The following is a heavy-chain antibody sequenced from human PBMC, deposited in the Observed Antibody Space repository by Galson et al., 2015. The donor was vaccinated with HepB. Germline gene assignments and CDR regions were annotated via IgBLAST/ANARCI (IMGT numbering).Heavy chain of an antibody. CDR1: GGSFSGYY. V-gene: IGHV4-34*01. CDR3: ARDLRRGYSYGYVPYFDY. D-gene: IGHD5-18*01. CDR2: INHSGST. J-gene: IGHJ4*02. Sequence: TLSLTCAVYGGSFSGYYWSWIRQPPGKGLEWIGEINHSGSTNYNPSLKSRVTISVDTPKNQFSLKLSSVTAADTAVYYCARDLRRGYSYGYVPYFDYWGQGTLVTVSS.